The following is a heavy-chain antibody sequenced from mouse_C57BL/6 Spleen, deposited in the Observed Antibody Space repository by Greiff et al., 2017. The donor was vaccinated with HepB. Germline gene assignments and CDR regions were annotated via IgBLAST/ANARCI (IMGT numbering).Heavy chain of an antibody. CDR2: IDPEDGET. CDR1: GFNIKGYY. Sequence: EVQLQQSGAELVKPGASVKLSCTASGFNIKGYYMHWVKQRTEQGLEWIGRIDPEDGETKYAPKFQGKATITADTSSNTAYLQLSSLTSEDTAVYYCAFYYGNYRFAYWGQGTLVTVSA. J-gene: IGHJ3*01. V-gene: IGHV14-2*01. CDR3: AFYYGNYRFAY. D-gene: IGHD2-1*01.